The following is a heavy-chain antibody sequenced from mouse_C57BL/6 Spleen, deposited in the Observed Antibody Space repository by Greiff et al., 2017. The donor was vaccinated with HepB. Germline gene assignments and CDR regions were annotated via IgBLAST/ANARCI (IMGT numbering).Heavy chain of an antibody. Sequence: VQLKESGGDLVKPGGSLKLSCAASGFTFSSYGMSWVRQTPNKRLEWVATISSGGSYTYYPDSVKGRVTISRDNAKNTLYLQMSSLKSEDTAMFYCARQSTTVVGFDYWGQGTTLTVSS. CDR2: ISSGGSYT. D-gene: IGHD1-1*01. CDR3: ARQSTTVVGFDY. CDR1: GFTFSSYG. V-gene: IGHV5-6*01. J-gene: IGHJ2*01.